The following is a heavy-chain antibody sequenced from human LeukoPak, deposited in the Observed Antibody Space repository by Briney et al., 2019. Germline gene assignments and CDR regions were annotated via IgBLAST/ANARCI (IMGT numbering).Heavy chain of an antibody. CDR2: ISDSGGST. J-gene: IGHJ6*03. CDR1: GFTLSNYC. V-gene: IGHV3-23*01. CDR3: AKIGRRYDFWTGYYEEEVDYMDV. Sequence: GGSLRLACAASGFTLSNYCMSWVRQAPGKGLEWVSGISDSGGSTKHAVSVKGRFTISRDNSKDTLYLQMNSLRAEDTAVYYCAKIGRRYDFWTGYYEEEVDYMDVWGKGTTVTVSS. D-gene: IGHD3-3*01.